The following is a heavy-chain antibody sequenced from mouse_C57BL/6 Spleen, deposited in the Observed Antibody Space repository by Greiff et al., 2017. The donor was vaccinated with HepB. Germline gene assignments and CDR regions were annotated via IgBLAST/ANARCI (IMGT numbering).Heavy chain of an antibody. CDR3: LVTTVRYYFDY. J-gene: IGHJ2*01. D-gene: IGHD1-1*01. V-gene: IGHV1-50*01. CDR2: IDPSDSYT. CDR1: GYTFTSYW. Sequence: QVQLQQPGAELVKPGASVKLSCKASGYTFTSYWMQWVKQRPGQGLEWIGEIDPSDSYTNYNQKFKGKATLTVDTSSSTAYMQLSSLTSEDSAVYYCLVTTVRYYFDYWGQGTTLTVSS.